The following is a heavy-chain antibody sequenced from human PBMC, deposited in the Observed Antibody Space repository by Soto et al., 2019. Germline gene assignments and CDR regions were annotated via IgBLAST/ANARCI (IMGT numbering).Heavy chain of an antibody. D-gene: IGHD2-15*01. Sequence: QVQLVESGGGVVQPGRSLRLSCAASGFTFSSYGMHWVRQAPGKGLEWVAVISYDGSNKYYADSVKGRFTISRDNSKNTRYLQMNSLRAEDTAVYYCAQDRPHCIVGSCYPIGPFDYWGQGTLVTVSS. CDR3: AQDRPHCIVGSCYPIGPFDY. CDR2: ISYDGSNK. J-gene: IGHJ4*02. V-gene: IGHV3-30*18. CDR1: GFTFSSYG.